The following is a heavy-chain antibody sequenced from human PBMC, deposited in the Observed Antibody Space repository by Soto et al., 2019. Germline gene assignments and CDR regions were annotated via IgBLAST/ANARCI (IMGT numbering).Heavy chain of an antibody. CDR3: TRPRATDY. CDR1: GFTFSGSA. CDR2: IRSKANSYAT. D-gene: IGHD1-26*01. J-gene: IGHJ4*02. V-gene: IGHV3-73*02. Sequence: EVQLVESGGGLVQPGGSLKLSCAASGFTFSGSAMHWVRQASGKGLEWVGRIRSKANSYATAYAASVKGRFTISRDDSKNTAYLQMNSLKTEDTAVYYCTRPRATDYWGQGTLVTVSS.